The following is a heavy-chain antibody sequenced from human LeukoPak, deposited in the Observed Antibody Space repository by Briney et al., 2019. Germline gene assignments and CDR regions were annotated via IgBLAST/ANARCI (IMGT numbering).Heavy chain of an antibody. CDR3: ARGDLDWLPLWFDP. D-gene: IGHD3-9*01. Sequence: ASVKVSCKASGYTFTGYYMHWVRQAPGQGLEWMGWMNPKSGNSAYAQKFQGRVTMTRNTSISTAYMELRSLMSEDTAMYYCARGDLDWLPLWFDPWGQGTLVTVSS. V-gene: IGHV1-8*02. CDR2: MNPKSGNS. CDR1: GYTFTGYY. J-gene: IGHJ5*02.